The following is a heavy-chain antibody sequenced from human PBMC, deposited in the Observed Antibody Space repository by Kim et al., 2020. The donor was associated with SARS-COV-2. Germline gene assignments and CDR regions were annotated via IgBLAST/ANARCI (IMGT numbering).Heavy chain of an antibody. CDR3: AKAKFYDISVSWSYSYGVYV. J-gene: IGHJ6*04. V-gene: IGHV4-61*01. Sequence: SETLSLTCTVSGGSVSSGSYFWSWIRQPPGKGLEWIGYIYYSGSTKYNPSLKSRVTISVDTSKNKFSLKLSTVTAADPAVYFCAKAKFYDISVSWSYSYGVYVWGEGTTVTVSS. CDR1: GGSVSSGSYF. D-gene: IGHD3-22*01. CDR2: IYYSGST.